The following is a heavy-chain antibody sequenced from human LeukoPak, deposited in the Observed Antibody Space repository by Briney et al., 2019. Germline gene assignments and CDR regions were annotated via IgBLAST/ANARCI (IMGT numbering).Heavy chain of an antibody. J-gene: IGHJ4*02. D-gene: IGHD6-13*01. CDR3: ARRGSSWYEGFDY. CDR1: GGSISSYC. CDR2: IYYSGST. Sequence: PSETLSLTCTVSGGSISSYCWSWIRQPPGKGLEWTGYIYYSGSTNYNPSLKSRVTISVDTSKNQFSLKLSSVTAADTAVYYCARRGSSWYEGFDYWGQGTLVTVSS. V-gene: IGHV4-59*08.